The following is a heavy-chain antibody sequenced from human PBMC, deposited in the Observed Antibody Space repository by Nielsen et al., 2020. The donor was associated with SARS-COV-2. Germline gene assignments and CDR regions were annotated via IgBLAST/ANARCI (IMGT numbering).Heavy chain of an antibody. D-gene: IGHD6-13*01. Sequence: ASVKVSCKASGYTFTSYYMHWVRQAPGQGLEWMGIINPSGGSTSYAQKFQGRVTMTRDTSTSTVYMELSSLRSEDTAVYYCARARQLENVMAFWFDPWGQGTLVTVSS. V-gene: IGHV1-46*01. J-gene: IGHJ5*02. CDR2: INPSGGST. CDR3: ARARQLENVMAFWFDP. CDR1: GYTFTSYY.